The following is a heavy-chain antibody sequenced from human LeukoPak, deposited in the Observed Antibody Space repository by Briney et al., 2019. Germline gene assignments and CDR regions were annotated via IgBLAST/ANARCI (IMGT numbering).Heavy chain of an antibody. CDR3: AKDFYGSGRYYDYDAFDV. V-gene: IGHV3-23*01. Sequence: GESLRLSCAASGFTFSNYAMSWVRQAPGKGLEWVSGITSGGRPYYADSVKGRFTISRDNSKNTVYLQMNSLRAEDTAVYYCAKDFYGSGRYYDYDAFDVWGQGTMVTV. CDR1: GFTFSNYA. J-gene: IGHJ3*01. D-gene: IGHD3-10*01. CDR2: ITSGGRP.